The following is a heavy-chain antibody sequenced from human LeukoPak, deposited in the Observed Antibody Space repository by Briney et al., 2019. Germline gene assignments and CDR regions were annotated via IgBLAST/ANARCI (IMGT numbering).Heavy chain of an antibody. J-gene: IGHJ4*02. Sequence: PSETLPLTCTVSGDSISRSRYYWAWIRQPPGKGLEWIGSIYYSGSTYYNPSLKSRVTISVDTSKNQFSLKLSSVTAADKAVYYCARQYSSGWGYWGQGTLVTVSS. V-gene: IGHV4-39*01. CDR3: ARQYSSGWGY. D-gene: IGHD6-19*01. CDR2: IYYSGST. CDR1: GDSISRSRYY.